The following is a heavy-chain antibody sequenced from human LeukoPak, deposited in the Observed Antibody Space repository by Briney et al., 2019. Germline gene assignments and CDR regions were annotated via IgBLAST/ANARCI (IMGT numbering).Heavy chain of an antibody. J-gene: IGHJ4*02. V-gene: IGHV3-23*01. CDR1: GFTFSSFS. CDR2: IRASGANT. D-gene: IGHD6-13*01. CDR3: AKGIIVAPGKLYFDY. Sequence: GGSLRLSCAASGFTFSSFSMAWVRQAPGKGLEWVSSIRASGANTYYADSVKGRFTISRDNSKNTLYLQMNSLRAEDTALYYCAKGIIVAPGKLYFDYWGQGTLVTVSS.